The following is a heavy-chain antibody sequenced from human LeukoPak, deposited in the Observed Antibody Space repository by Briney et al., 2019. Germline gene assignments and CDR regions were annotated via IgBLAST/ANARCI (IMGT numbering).Heavy chain of an antibody. Sequence: GGPLRLSCAASGFTFRRYWMHWVRQAPGKGLMWVARIRSDGSSIRYADSVKGRFTISRENAKITLYLKMNSLRAEDTAVYYCVRDPECSSSRYFDYWGQGTLVTVSS. V-gene: IGHV3-74*01. CDR2: IRSDGSSI. CDR3: VRDPECSSSRYFDY. D-gene: IGHD6-6*01. CDR1: GFTFRRYW. J-gene: IGHJ4*02.